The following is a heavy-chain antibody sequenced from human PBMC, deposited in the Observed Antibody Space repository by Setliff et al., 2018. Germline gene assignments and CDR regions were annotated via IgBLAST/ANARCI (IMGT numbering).Heavy chain of an antibody. Sequence: ASVKVSCKTSGYAFTDNYIHWVRQAPGQGLEWMGWINPKTGGTNLAQKFQGWVAMTRDTSITTAYMELSRLTSDDMAVYFCARSDHLVVDGFDVWGQGTMVTVSS. D-gene: IGHD3-16*01. J-gene: IGHJ3*01. V-gene: IGHV1-2*04. CDR2: INPKTGGT. CDR1: GYAFTDNY. CDR3: ARSDHLVVDGFDV.